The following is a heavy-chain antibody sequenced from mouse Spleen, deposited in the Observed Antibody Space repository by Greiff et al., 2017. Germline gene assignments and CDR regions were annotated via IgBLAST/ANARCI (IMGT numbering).Heavy chain of an antibody. CDR2: IDPSDSYT. Sequence: QVQLKESGAELVKPGASVKLSCKASGYTFTSYWMQWVKQRPGQGLEWIGEIDPSDSYTNYNQKFKGKATLTVDTSSSTAYMQLSSLTSEDSAVYYCARNLDYWGQGTTLTVSS. CDR3: ARNLDY. J-gene: IGHJ2*01. CDR1: GYTFTSYW. V-gene: IGHV1-50*01.